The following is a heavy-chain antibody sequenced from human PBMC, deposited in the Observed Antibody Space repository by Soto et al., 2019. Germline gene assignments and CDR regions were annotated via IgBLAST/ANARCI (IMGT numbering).Heavy chain of an antibody. CDR2: IYSNGST. V-gene: IGHV3-53*01. J-gene: IGHJ4*02. Sequence: GESLRLSCAASGFSVSRNFMSWVRQAPGKGLEWVSVIYSNGSTYYPDSVKCRFTTSRDHSKNTLYLQMNSLRAEDTAVYYCASLGYLLDVWGQGTLVTVSS. CDR1: GFSVSRNF. CDR3: ASLGYLLDV. D-gene: IGHD6-25*01.